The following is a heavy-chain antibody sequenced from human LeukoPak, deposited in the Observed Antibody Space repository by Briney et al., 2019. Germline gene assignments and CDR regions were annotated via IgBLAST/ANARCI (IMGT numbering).Heavy chain of an antibody. CDR3: ARAVGNWGSYFDY. D-gene: IGHD7-27*01. V-gene: IGHV3-74*01. Sequence: GGSLRLSCAASGFTFSDYYMNWIRQAPGKGLVWVSRINSDGSSTRFADSVKGRFTISRDNAENTLYLQMNSLRAEDTAVYYCARAVGNWGSYFDYWGQGILVSVSS. J-gene: IGHJ4*02. CDR2: INSDGSST. CDR1: GFTFSDYY.